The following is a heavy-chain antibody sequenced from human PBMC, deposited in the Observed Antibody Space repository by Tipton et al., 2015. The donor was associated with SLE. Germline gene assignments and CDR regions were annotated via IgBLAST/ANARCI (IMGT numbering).Heavy chain of an antibody. Sequence: TLSLTCTVSGGSISSYYWSWIRQPPGKGLEWIGYIYYSGSTNYNPSLKSRVTISVDTSKNQFSLKLSSVTAADTAVYYCARLDGSGSYDLLRYWGQGTLVTVSS. V-gene: IGHV4-59*08. CDR1: GGSISSYY. CDR3: ARLDGSGSYDLLRY. J-gene: IGHJ4*02. D-gene: IGHD3-10*01. CDR2: IYYSGST.